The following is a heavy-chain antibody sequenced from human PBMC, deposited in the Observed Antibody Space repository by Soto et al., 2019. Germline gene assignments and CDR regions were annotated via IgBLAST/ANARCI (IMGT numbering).Heavy chain of an antibody. D-gene: IGHD2-8*01. J-gene: IGHJ6*02. CDR3: ARVRMTNGVCYWVYPGYDGMDV. V-gene: IGHV1-69*06. Sequence: SVNVFCKASGGTFSSYSISWVRPAPGQGLELMGGVIPIFGTANYAQKFQGRVTITADKSTSTAYMELSSLRAEDTAVYYCARVRMTNGVCYWVYPGYDGMDVWGQGTTVTVS. CDR2: VIPIFGTA. CDR1: GGTFSSYS.